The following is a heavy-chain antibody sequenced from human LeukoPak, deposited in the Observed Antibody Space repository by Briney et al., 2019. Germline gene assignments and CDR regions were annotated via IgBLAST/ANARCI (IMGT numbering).Heavy chain of an antibody. CDR2: VYSSGST. D-gene: IGHD2-8*01. J-gene: IGHJ5*02. Sequence: SETLSLTCTVSGGSITSYSWSWIRQPAGKGLEWIGRVYSSGSTNYNPSLKSRVTTSVDKSKNQFSLKLSSVTAADTAIYYCARGARGSIVLMVYGDNWFDPWGQGTLVTVSS. CDR1: GGSITSYS. V-gene: IGHV4-4*07. CDR3: ARGARGSIVLMVYGDNWFDP.